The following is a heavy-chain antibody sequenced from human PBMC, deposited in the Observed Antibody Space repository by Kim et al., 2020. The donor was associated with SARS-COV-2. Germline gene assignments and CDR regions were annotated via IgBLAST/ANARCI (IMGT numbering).Heavy chain of an antibody. Sequence: GGSLRLSCAASGFTFSNAWMSWVRQAPGKGLEWVGRIKSKTDGGTTDYAAPVKGRFTISRDDSKNTLYLQMNSLKTEDTAVYYCTTVTTPSYYYYGMDVWGQGTTVTVSS. V-gene: IGHV3-15*01. J-gene: IGHJ6*02. CDR1: GFTFSNAW. CDR3: TTVTTPSYYYYGMDV. CDR2: IKSKTDGGTT. D-gene: IGHD4-4*01.